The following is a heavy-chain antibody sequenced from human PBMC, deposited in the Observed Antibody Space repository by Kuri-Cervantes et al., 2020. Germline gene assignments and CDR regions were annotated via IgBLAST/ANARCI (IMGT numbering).Heavy chain of an antibody. D-gene: IGHD3-22*01. CDR3: ASRSMIVGRGYFQH. Sequence: SETLSLTCDVSGYSISNGYYWAWIRQSPGKGLEWIGNIFRSGSTYYSPSLKSRVTISVDTSKNQFSLKLSSVTAADTAVYYCASRSMIVGRGYFQHWGQGTLVTVSS. J-gene: IGHJ1*01. V-gene: IGHV4-38-2*01. CDR1: GYSISNGYY. CDR2: IFRSGST.